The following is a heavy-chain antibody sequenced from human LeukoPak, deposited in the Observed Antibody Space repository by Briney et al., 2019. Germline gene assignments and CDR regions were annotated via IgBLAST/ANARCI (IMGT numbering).Heavy chain of an antibody. J-gene: IGHJ4*02. V-gene: IGHV4-34*01. D-gene: IGHD3-10*01. CDR3: AREFSYYYGSGGFDY. CDR2: INHSGST. Sequence: SETLSLTCTVFTESFSDYYWSWIRQTPGKGLEWIGDINHSGSTNYNPSLKSRVTISVDTSKNQFSLKLSSVTAADTAVYYCAREFSYYYGSGGFDYWGQGTLVTVSS. CDR1: TESFSDYY.